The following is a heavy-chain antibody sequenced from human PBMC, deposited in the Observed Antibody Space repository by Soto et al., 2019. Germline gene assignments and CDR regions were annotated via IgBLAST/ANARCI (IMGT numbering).Heavy chain of an antibody. D-gene: IGHD1-7*01. J-gene: IGHJ4*02. CDR2: ISSSGSTI. CDR3: ARRPNWNYYFDY. CDR1: GFTFSSYE. V-gene: IGHV3-48*03. Sequence: EVQLVESGGGLVQPGGSLRLSCAASGFTFSSYEMNWVRQAPGKGLEWVSYISSSGSTIYYADSVKGRFTISRDNAKNSLYLQMNSLRAEDTAVYYCARRPNWNYYFDYWGQGTLVTVSS.